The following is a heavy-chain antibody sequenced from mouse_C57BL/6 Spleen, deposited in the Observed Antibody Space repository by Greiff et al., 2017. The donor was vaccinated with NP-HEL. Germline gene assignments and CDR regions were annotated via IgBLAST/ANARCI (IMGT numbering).Heavy chain of an antibody. CDR2: ISSGGSYT. Sequence: EVQLQESGGDLVKPGGSLKLSCAASGFTFSSYGMSWVRQTPDKRLEWVATISSGGSYTYYPDSVKGRFTISRDNAKNTLYLQMSSLKSEDTAMYYCARQGDDGFAYWGQGTLVTVSA. D-gene: IGHD2-12*01. CDR3: ARQGDDGFAY. CDR1: GFTFSSYG. J-gene: IGHJ3*01. V-gene: IGHV5-6*01.